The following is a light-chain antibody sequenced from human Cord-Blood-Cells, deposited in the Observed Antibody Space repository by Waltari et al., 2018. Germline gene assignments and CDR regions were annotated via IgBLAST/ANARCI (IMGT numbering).Light chain of an antibody. CDR2: GAS. CDR1: QSVSSN. CDR3: QQYNNWPRT. J-gene: IGKJ1*01. V-gene: IGKV3-15*01. Sequence: EIVMTQSPATLSVSPGERATLSSRASQSVSSNLAWYQQKPGQAPRLLIYGASTRATGIPTRFSGSGSGTEFTRTISSLQSEDFAVEYCQQYNNWPRTFGQGTKVEIK.